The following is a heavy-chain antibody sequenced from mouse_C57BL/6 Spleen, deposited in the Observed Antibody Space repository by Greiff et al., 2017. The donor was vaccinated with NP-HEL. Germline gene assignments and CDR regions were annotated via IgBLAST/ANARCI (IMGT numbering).Heavy chain of an antibody. CDR2: IYPGDGDT. V-gene: IGHV1-80*01. D-gene: IGHD2-1*01. Sequence: VKLMESGAELVKPGASVKISCKASGYAFSSYWMNWVKQRPGKGLEWIGQIYPGDGDTNYNGKFKGKATLTADKSSSTAYMQLSSLTSEDSAVYFCARSFMGNYGYYAMDYWGQGTSVTVSS. CDR1: GYAFSSYW. J-gene: IGHJ4*01. CDR3: ARSFMGNYGYYAMDY.